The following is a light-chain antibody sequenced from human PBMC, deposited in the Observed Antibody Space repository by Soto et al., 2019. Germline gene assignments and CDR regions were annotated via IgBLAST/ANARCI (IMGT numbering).Light chain of an antibody. V-gene: IGLV2-8*01. CDR1: SSDVGGYNY. CDR3: SSYAGSNNFVV. J-gene: IGLJ3*02. Sequence: QSALTQPPSASGSPGQSVTISCTGTSSDVGGYNYVSWYQQHPGKAPKLIIFEVSKRPSGVPDRFSGSKSGNTASLTVSGLQAGDEADYYCSSYAGSNNFVVFGGGTKLTVL. CDR2: EVS.